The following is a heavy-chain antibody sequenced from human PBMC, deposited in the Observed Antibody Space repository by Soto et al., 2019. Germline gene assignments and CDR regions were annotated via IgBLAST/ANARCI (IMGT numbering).Heavy chain of an antibody. CDR1: GGSFSGYY. J-gene: IGHJ4*02. V-gene: IGHV4-59*08. Sequence: SETLSLTCAIYGGSFSGYYWRWIRQPPGKGLEWIGYIYYSGSTYYNPSLKSRVTISVDTSKNQFSLKLSSVTAADTAVYYCARRIVATETFDYWAQGTLVTVSS. CDR2: IYYSGST. D-gene: IGHD5-12*01. CDR3: ARRIVATETFDY.